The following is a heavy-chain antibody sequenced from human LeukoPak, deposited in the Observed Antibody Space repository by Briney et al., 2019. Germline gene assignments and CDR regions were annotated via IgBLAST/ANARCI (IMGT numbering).Heavy chain of an antibody. CDR3: ARDPLRFLDGVYGMDV. D-gene: IGHD3-3*01. V-gene: IGHV1-18*04. J-gene: IGHJ6*02. Sequence: GASVKVSCKASGYSFTISGISWVRQAPGQGLEWMGWISAYNGNTNYAQKLQGRVTMTTDTSTSTAYMELRSLRSDDSDVYYCARDPLRFLDGVYGMDVWGQGTTVTVSS. CDR2: ISAYNGNT. CDR1: GYSFTISG.